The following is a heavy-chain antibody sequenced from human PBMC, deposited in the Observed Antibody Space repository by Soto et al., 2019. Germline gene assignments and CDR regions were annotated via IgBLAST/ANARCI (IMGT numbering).Heavy chain of an antibody. V-gene: IGHV1-58*01. CDR1: GFTFTSSA. CDR2: IVVGSGNT. J-gene: IGHJ3*02. Sequence: SVKVSCKASGFTFTSSAVQWVRQALGQRLEWIGWIVVGSGNTNYAQKFQERVTITRDMSTSTAYMELSSLRSEDTAVYYCAAGYYDSSGYYVGAFDIWGQGTMVTVSS. D-gene: IGHD3-22*01. CDR3: AAGYYDSSGYYVGAFDI.